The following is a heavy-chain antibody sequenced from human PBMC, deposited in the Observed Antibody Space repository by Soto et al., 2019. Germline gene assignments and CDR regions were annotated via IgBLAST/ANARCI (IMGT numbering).Heavy chain of an antibody. D-gene: IGHD2-2*01. J-gene: IGHJ6*02. Sequence: QVQLVQSGAEVKKPGSSVKVSCKASGGTFSSYAIGWVRRAPGQGLEWMGGIIPISDTKTKAQKFQGGVKITADESTSTAYMELSSLRSEDTAVYYCARSQGSSTSLEIYYYYYYGMDVWGQGTTVTVSS. CDR2: IIPISDTK. V-gene: IGHV1-69*01. CDR1: GGTFSSYA. CDR3: ARSQGSSTSLEIYYYYYYGMDV.